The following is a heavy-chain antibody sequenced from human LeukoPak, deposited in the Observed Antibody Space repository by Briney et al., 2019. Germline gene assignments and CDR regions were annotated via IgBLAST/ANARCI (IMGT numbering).Heavy chain of an antibody. V-gene: IGHV4-39*01. CDR2: IYSSGST. J-gene: IGHJ4*02. CDR3: AKSGGYGLIDY. CDR1: GASISGSGYY. D-gene: IGHD1-26*01. Sequence: SETLSLTCTVSGASISGSGYYWGWIRLPPGKGLEWFGSIYSSGSTYYNASLQSRVTISIETSKNQITLRLNSVTAADTAMYYCAKSGGYGLIDYWGQGTLVTVSS.